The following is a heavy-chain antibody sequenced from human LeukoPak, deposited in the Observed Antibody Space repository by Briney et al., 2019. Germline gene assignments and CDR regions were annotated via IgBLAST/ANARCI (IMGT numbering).Heavy chain of an antibody. D-gene: IGHD1-26*01. CDR3: ARPPLDVGGSADCFDP. CDR1: GYTFTSYG. CDR2: ISAYNGNT. V-gene: IGHV1-18*01. J-gene: IGHJ5*02. Sequence: ASVKVSCKASGYTFTSYGISWVRQAPGQGLEWMGWISAYNGNTNYAQKLQGRVTMTTDTSTSTAYMELRSLRSDDTAVYYCARPPLDVGGSADCFDPGGKGTLVTVPS.